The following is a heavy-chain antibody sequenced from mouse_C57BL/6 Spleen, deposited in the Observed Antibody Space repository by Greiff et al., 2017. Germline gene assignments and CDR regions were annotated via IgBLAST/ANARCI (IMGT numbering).Heavy chain of an antibody. CDR3: ASPRDYDRSPFAY. J-gene: IGHJ3*01. D-gene: IGHD2-4*01. CDR2: INPNNGGT. CDR1: GYTFTDYY. Sequence: VQLQQSGPELVKPGASVKISCKASGYTFTDYYMNWVKQSHGKSLEWIGDINPNNGGTSYNQKFKGKATLTVDKSSSTAYMELRSLTSEDSAVYYCASPRDYDRSPFAYWGQGTLVTVSA. V-gene: IGHV1-26*01.